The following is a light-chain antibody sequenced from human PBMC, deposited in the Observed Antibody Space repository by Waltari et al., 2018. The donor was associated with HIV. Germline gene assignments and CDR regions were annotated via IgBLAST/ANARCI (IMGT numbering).Light chain of an antibody. J-gene: IGLJ2*01. V-gene: IGLV2-14*01. CDR2: DVS. CDR3: SSYTSSSTFYVV. Sequence: QSALTQPASVSGSPGQSITIPCTGTSSDVGGYNSVSWYQQHPGQAPKLMIYDVSNRPSGVSNRFSGSKSGNTASLTISGLQAEDEADYYCSSYTSSSTFYVVFGGGTKLTVL. CDR1: SSDVGGYNS.